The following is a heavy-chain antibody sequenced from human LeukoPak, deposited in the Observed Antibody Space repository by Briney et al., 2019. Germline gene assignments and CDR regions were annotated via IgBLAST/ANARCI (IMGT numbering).Heavy chain of an antibody. CDR3: ARDFPDGGYDDY. D-gene: IGHD5-12*01. CDR1: GFTFSSYS. Sequence: GGSLRLSCAASGFTFSSYSMNWVRQAPGKGLEWVSSISSSSSYIYYADSVKGRFTISRDNAKNSLYLQMSSLRAEDTAVYYCARDFPDGGYDDYWGQGTLVTVSS. CDR2: ISSSSSYI. V-gene: IGHV3-21*01. J-gene: IGHJ4*02.